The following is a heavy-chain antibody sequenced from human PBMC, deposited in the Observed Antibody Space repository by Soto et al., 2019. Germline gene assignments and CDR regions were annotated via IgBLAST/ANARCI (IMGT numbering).Heavy chain of an antibody. CDR1: GGSISSYY. J-gene: IGHJ5*02. V-gene: IGHV4-59*01. CDR2: IYYSGST. D-gene: IGHD6-19*01. Sequence: SETLSLTCTVSGGSISSYYWSWIRQPPGKGLEWIGYIYYSGSTNYNPSLKSRVTISVDTSKNQFSLKLSSVTAADTAVYYCARDTRIAVAGTSTNWFDPWGQGTLVTVSS. CDR3: ARDTRIAVAGTSTNWFDP.